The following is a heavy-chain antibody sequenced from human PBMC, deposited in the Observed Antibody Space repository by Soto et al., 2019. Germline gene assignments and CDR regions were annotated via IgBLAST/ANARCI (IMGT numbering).Heavy chain of an antibody. D-gene: IGHD3-10*01. J-gene: IGHJ3*02. CDR2: IGGGVDDT. Sequence: PGGSLRLSCAASGFTFSIYAISWVRQAPWKGLEWVSGIGGGVDDTYYAESVKGRFTISRDNSKSTLFLQMSGLRAEDTAVYYCAKDRMSYNSVWDPFDIVGQGTMVTVSS. V-gene: IGHV3-23*01. CDR1: GFTFSIYA. CDR3: AKDRMSYNSVWDPFDI.